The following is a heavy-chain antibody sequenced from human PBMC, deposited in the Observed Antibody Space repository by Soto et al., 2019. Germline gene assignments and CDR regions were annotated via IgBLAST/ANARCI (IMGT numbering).Heavy chain of an antibody. Sequence: QITLKESGPTLVKPTQTLTLTCTFSGFSLNTGGLGVGWIRQPPGKALEWLALIYWDNDKRYSPSLMSRLTIPNDTSKNQVVLTMTNMDPVDAATYYCVHSRCGGDCLQSYSSHYYYGMDVWGQGTAVTVSS. J-gene: IGHJ6*02. D-gene: IGHD2-21*02. CDR2: IYWDNDK. CDR1: GFSLNTGGLG. CDR3: VHSRCGGDCLQSYSSHYYYGMDV. V-gene: IGHV2-5*02.